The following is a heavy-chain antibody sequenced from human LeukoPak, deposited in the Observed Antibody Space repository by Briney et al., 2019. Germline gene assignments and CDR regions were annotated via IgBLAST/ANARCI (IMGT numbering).Heavy chain of an antibody. CDR3: ARTLVNTPLATSPSDYFDY. D-gene: IGHD1/OR15-1a*01. CDR2: IYSAGNP. Sequence: GGSLRLSCAASGFTVSSNYMSWVRQAPERGLEWVSIIYSAGNPYYADSVKGRFIISRDTSKNTLYLQMNSLRVEDTAVYYCARTLVNTPLATSPSDYFDYWGQGTLVTVSS. J-gene: IGHJ4*02. V-gene: IGHV3-66*01. CDR1: GFTVSSNY.